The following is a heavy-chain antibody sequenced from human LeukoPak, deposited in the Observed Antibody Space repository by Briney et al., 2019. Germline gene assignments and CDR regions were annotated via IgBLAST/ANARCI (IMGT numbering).Heavy chain of an antibody. CDR3: ARETTYYYDSSGYSHSSDY. Sequence: GASVKVSCKASGYTFTSYDINWVRQATGQGLEWMGWINPNSGGTNYAQKFQGRVTMTRDTSISTAYMELSRLRSDDTAVYYCARETTYYYDSSGYSHSSDYWGQGTLVTVSS. CDR2: INPNSGGT. D-gene: IGHD3-22*01. V-gene: IGHV1-2*02. CDR1: GYTFTSYD. J-gene: IGHJ4*02.